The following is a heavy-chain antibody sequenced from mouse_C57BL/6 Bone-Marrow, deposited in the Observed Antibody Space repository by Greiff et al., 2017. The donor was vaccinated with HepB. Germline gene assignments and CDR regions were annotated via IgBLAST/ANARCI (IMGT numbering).Heavy chain of an antibody. V-gene: IGHV1-52*01. Sequence: VQLQQPGAELVRPGSSVKLSCKASGYTFTSYWMHWVKQRPIQGLEWIGNIDPSDSETHYNQKFKDKATLTVDKSSSTAYMQLSSLTSEDSAVYYCARSDDGNYLFAYWGQGTLVTVSA. CDR3: ARSDDGNYLFAY. D-gene: IGHD2-1*01. CDR2: IDPSDSET. J-gene: IGHJ3*01. CDR1: GYTFTSYW.